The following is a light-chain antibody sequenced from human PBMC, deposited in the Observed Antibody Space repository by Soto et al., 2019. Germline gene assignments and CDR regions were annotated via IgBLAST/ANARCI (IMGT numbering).Light chain of an antibody. CDR2: GAS. J-gene: IGKJ4*01. V-gene: IGKV1-8*01. CDR3: QQSYSAPLT. Sequence: AIRMTQSPSSLAAATGDRVTITCRASHSISTYLAWYQQKPGKAPKLLIYGASNLQSGVPSRISGSGSGTDFTLTISSLQPEDFATYYCQQSYSAPLTFGGGTKVDIK. CDR1: HSISTY.